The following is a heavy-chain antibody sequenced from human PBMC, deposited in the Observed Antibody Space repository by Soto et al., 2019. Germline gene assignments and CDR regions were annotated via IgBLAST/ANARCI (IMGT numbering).Heavy chain of an antibody. CDR1: GGSISSGDYY. D-gene: IGHD2-2*01. CDR3: ARRVVPADYYYYGMDV. J-gene: IGHJ6*02. V-gene: IGHV4-30-4*01. Sequence: TSETLSLTCTVSGGSISSGDYYWSWIRQPPGKGLEWIGYIYYSGSTYYNPSLKSRVTISVDTSKNQFSLKLSSVTAADTAVYYCARRVVPADYYYYGMDVWGQGTTVTVSS. CDR2: IYYSGST.